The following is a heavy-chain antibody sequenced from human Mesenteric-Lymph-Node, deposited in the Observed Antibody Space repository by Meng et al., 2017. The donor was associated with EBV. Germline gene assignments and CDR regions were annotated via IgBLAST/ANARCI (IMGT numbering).Heavy chain of an antibody. CDR3: ARDLSSGYRFDY. D-gene: IGHD5-12*01. V-gene: IGHV1-3*01. CDR1: GYTFTYYA. J-gene: IGHJ4*02. CDR2: INAGTGDT. Sequence: VQRVQSGAEVTKPGASGKVSCGVSGYTFTYYAVDWVRQAPGQRLEWMGWINAGTGDTRFSQKFQGRVTLTRDTSASTAYMDLRSLTSEDTAVYYCARDLSSGYRFDYWGQGALVTVSS.